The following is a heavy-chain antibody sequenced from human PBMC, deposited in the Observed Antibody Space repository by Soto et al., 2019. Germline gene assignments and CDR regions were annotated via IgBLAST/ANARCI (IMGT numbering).Heavy chain of an antibody. V-gene: IGHV3-7*01. J-gene: IGHJ3*02. D-gene: IGHD2-15*01. CDR2: IKQDGSEK. CDR3: ARVAAEGYCSGGSCYPAFGI. Sequence: EVQLVESGGGLVQPGGSLRLSCAASGFTFSSYWMSWVRQAPGKGLEWVANIKQDGSEKYYVDSVKGRFTISRDNAKNSLYLQMNSLRAEDTAVYYCARVAAEGYCSGGSCYPAFGIWGQGTMVTVSS. CDR1: GFTFSSYW.